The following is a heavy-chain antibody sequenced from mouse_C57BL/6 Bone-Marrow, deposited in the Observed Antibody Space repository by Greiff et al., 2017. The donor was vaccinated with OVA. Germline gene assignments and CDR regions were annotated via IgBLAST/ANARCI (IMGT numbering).Heavy chain of an antibody. CDR2: IWRGGGT. J-gene: IGHJ3*01. Sequence: VQLVQSGPGLVQPSPSLSLTCTVSGFSFTRYAVHWVRQSPGQGLAWLGVIWRGGGTDYNAAFMSRLSITKDNSTSQVFFKMDSLQADDTAIYSWAKGWGLAWFAYWGEESLVTVSA. CDR1: GFSFTRYA. V-gene: IGHV2-5*01. D-gene: IGHD1-1*02. CDR3: AKGWGLAWFAY.